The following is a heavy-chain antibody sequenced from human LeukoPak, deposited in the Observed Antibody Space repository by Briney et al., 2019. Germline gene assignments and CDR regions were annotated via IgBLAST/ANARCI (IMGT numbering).Heavy chain of an antibody. J-gene: IGHJ4*02. Sequence: GGSLRLSCAASGFTFSSYSMNWVRQAPGKGLEWVSSISSGSVYIYYADSVKGRFTISRDNAKSSLYLQMNSLRAEDTAVYYCARDEHGSGSYYNFDYWGQGTLVTVSS. D-gene: IGHD3-10*01. CDR2: ISSGSVYI. CDR3: ARDEHGSGSYYNFDY. V-gene: IGHV3-21*01. CDR1: GFTFSSYS.